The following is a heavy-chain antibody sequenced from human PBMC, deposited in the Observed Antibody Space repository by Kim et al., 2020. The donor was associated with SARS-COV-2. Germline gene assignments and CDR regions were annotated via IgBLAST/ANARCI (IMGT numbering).Heavy chain of an antibody. CDR2: INTNTGNP. CDR3: ARGYGSGRPIFGL. CDR1: GYTFTSYP. D-gene: IGHD3-10*01. J-gene: IGHJ5*02. V-gene: IGHV7-4-1*02. Sequence: ASVKVSCKASGYTFTSYPMNWVRQAPGQGLEWMGWINTNTGNPTYAQGFTGRFVFSLDTSVSTAYLQINSLKADDTAVYFCARGYGSGRPIFGLWGQGTLVTVSS.